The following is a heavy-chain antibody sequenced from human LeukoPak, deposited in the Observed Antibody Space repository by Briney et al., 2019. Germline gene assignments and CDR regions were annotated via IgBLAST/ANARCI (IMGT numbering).Heavy chain of an antibody. V-gene: IGHV4-38-2*01. CDR2: IYHSGST. CDR3: ARRGYSGSYYTFDS. CDR1: GYSISSGYY. J-gene: IGHJ4*02. D-gene: IGHD1-26*01. Sequence: SETLSLTCAVSGYSISSGYYWGWIRPSPGKGLEWIGSIYHSGSTYYNPSLKSRVTISVDTSKNQFSLKLSSVTAADTAVYLCARRGYSGSYYTFDSWGQGTLVTVSS.